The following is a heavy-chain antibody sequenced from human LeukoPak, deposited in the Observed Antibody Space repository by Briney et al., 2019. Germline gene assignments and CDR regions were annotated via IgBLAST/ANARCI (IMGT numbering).Heavy chain of an antibody. CDR1: GFTFSTYS. Sequence: GGSLRVSCAASGFTFSTYSMNWVRQTPGKGLEWVSSISSVNNYISYADSVKGRFTISRDNAKSSLSLQMNSLRAEDTAVYFCARRLTYFDSSGYLDYWGQGTLVTVSS. J-gene: IGHJ4*02. D-gene: IGHD3-22*01. CDR3: ARRLTYFDSSGYLDY. CDR2: ISSVNNYI. V-gene: IGHV3-21*01.